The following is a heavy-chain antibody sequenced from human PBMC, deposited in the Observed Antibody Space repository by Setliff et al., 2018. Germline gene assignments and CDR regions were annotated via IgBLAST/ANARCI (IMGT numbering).Heavy chain of an antibody. CDR2: LNPNISAT. CDR1: GYTFINYD. V-gene: IGHV1-8*01. CDR3: ARGVGAMGDY. J-gene: IGHJ4*02. D-gene: IGHD1-26*01. Sequence: RASVKVSCKASGYTFINYDINWVRQATGQGLEWMGWLNPNISATFYAPKFQGRVTMTRDTSTSTFYMELSSLRSEDTAVYYCARGVGAMGDYWGQGTLVTVS.